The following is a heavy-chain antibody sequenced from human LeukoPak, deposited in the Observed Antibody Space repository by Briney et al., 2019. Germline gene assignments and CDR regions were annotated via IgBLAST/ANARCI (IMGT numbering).Heavy chain of an antibody. CDR3: AKRSSTVAEGY. CDR1: GFTFSSYA. J-gene: IGHJ4*02. V-gene: IGHV3-23*01. CDR2: ISASGGST. D-gene: IGHD6-19*01. Sequence: GESLRLSCAASGFTFSSYAMSWVRQAPGKGLEWVSAISASGGSTYYADSVKGRFTISRDNSKNTLYLQMNSLRAEDTAIYYCAKRSSTVAEGYWGQGTLVTVSS.